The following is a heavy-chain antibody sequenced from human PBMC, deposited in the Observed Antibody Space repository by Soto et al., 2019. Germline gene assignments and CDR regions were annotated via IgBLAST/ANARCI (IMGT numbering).Heavy chain of an antibody. V-gene: IGHV3-48*02. CDR1: GFTFSSYS. J-gene: IGHJ6*02. CDR3: ARDRRYYDFWSGYSNIEPNYYYYGMDV. Sequence: EVQLVESGGGLVQPGGSLRLSCAASGFTFSSYSMNWVRQAPGKGLEWVSYISSSSSTIYYADSVKGRFTISRDNAKNSLYLQMNSLRDEDTAVYYCARDRRYYDFWSGYSNIEPNYYYYGMDVWGQGTTVTVSS. CDR2: ISSSSSTI. D-gene: IGHD3-3*01.